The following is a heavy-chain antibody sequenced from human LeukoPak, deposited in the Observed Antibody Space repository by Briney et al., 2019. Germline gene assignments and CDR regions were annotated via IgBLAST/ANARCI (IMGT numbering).Heavy chain of an antibody. CDR3: ARGTGIAES. V-gene: IGHV4-61*02. CDR1: GGSISSGSYY. J-gene: IGHJ5*02. CDR2: IYTTGST. Sequence: PSETLSLTCTVSGGSISSGSYYWSWIRQPAGKGLEWIGRIYTTGSTNYNPSLKSQVTISVDTSKNQFSLKLSSVTAADTAVYYCARGTGIAESWGQGTLVTVSS. D-gene: IGHD6-13*01.